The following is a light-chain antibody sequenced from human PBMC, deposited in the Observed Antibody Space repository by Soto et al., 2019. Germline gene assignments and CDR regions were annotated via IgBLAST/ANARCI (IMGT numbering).Light chain of an antibody. J-gene: IGKJ4*01. V-gene: IGKV1D-12*01. Sequence: DIQMTQSPSSVSASVGDRVTITCRASQGISNCLAWYQQKPGRAPKLLSYAASNLQSGVPSRFRGSGSRTDFTLTISSLQPEDFATYYCQQDNSFPALTFGGGTQVEIK. CDR2: AAS. CDR1: QGISNC. CDR3: QQDNSFPALT.